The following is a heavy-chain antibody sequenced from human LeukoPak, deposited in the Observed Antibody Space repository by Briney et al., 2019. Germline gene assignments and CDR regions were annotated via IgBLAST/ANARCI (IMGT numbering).Heavy chain of an antibody. CDR2: IYYSGST. J-gene: IGHJ5*02. CDR3: ARDADSGGYYNWFDP. Sequence: SETLSLTCTVSGGSIGSYYWSWIRQPPGKGLEWIGYIYYSGSTNYNPSLKSRVTISVDTSKNQFSLKLSSVTAADTAVYYCARDADSGGYYNWFDPWGQGTLVTVSS. CDR1: GGSIGSYY. D-gene: IGHD1-26*01. V-gene: IGHV4-59*01.